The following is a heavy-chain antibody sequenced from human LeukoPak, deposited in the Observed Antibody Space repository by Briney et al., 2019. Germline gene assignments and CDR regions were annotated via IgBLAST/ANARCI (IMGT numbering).Heavy chain of an antibody. CDR1: GGTFIIYA. V-gene: IGHV1-69*06. J-gene: IGHJ4*02. CDR3: ARLPPTHGYSGYGGIDY. D-gene: IGHD5-12*01. CDR2: IIPIFGTA. Sequence: ASVKVSFKASGGTFIIYAISWVRQAPGQGREWMGGIIPIFGTANYAQKFQGRVTITADKSTSTAYMELSSLRSEDTAVYYCARLPPTHGYSGYGGIDYWGQGTLVTVSS.